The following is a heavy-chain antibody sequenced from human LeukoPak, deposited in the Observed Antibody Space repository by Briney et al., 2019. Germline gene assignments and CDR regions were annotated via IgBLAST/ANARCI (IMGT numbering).Heavy chain of an antibody. J-gene: IGHJ4*02. CDR3: ARGEFICTINTCYASALDS. Sequence: ASVKVSCKASGYTFASYAISWVRQAPGQGLEWMGWIRAHNGDTNHAQQLQGRVTMTTDTSTRTAYMELRSLRSEDTAVYYCARGEFICTINTCYASALDSWGQGTLVTVSS. V-gene: IGHV1-18*01. CDR1: GYTFASYA. D-gene: IGHD2-2*01. CDR2: IRAHNGDT.